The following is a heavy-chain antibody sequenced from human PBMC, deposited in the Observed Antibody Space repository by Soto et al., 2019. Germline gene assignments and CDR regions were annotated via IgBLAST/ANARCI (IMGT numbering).Heavy chain of an antibody. Sequence: GGSLRLSCTASGFTFGDYAMSWFRQAPGKGLEWVGFIRSKAYGGTTEYAASVKGRFTISRDDCKSIAYLQMNSLKTEDTAVYYCTRDSGEVVPAAPFHYYYYMDVWGKGTTVTVSS. V-gene: IGHV3-49*03. CDR1: GFTFGDYA. J-gene: IGHJ6*03. CDR3: TRDSGEVVPAAPFHYYYYMDV. CDR2: IRSKAYGGTT. D-gene: IGHD2-2*01.